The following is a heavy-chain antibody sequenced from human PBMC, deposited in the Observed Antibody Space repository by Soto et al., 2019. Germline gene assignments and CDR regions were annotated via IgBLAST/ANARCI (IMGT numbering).Heavy chain of an antibody. CDR3: AREEKYGDYSGLVNY. D-gene: IGHD4-17*01. CDR2: IIPIFGTA. CDR1: GGTFSSYA. V-gene: IGHV1-69*12. Sequence: QVQLVQSGAEVKKPGSSVKVSCKASGGTFSSYAISWVRQAPGQGLEWMGGIIPIFGTANYAQKFQGRVTIAADESTSTAYMELSSLRSEDTAVYYCAREEKYGDYSGLVNYWGQGTLVTVSS. J-gene: IGHJ4*02.